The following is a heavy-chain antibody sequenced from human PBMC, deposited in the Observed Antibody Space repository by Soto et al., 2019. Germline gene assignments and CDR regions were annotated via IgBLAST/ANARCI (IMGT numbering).Heavy chain of an antibody. CDR2: IIPFFGTT. V-gene: IGHV1-69*12. CDR3: AREVYCSGDNCYSWFDP. D-gene: IGHD2-15*01. Sequence: QVQLVQSGAEVKKPGSSVKVSCKASGGTFSNYAISWVRQAPGQGLEWMGGIIPFFGTTNYAQSFQGRVTFTADEATSTAYMELSSLRSEDTAVYYCAREVYCSGDNCYSWFDPWGQGTLVTVSS. CDR1: GGTFSNYA. J-gene: IGHJ5*02.